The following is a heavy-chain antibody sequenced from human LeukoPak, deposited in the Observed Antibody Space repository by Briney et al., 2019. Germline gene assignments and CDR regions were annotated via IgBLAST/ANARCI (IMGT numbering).Heavy chain of an antibody. CDR1: GGSISSSSYY. J-gene: IGHJ4*02. CDR3: ARGGVADYDGSGSYYN. CDR2: IYYSGST. Sequence: SETLSLTCTVSGGSISSSSYYWGWIRQPPGKGLEGIVSIYYSGSTYYNPSLKSRVTISVDTSKNQFSLKLSSVTAADTAVYYCARGGVADYDGSGSYYNWGQGTLVTVSS. D-gene: IGHD3-10*01. V-gene: IGHV4-39*07.